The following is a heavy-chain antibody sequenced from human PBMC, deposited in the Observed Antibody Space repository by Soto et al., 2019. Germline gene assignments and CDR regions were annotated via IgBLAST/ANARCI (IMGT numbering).Heavy chain of an antibody. J-gene: IGHJ4*02. V-gene: IGHV4-59*01. Sequence: SETLSLTCTVSGGSISSYYWSWIRQPPGKGLEWIGYIYYSGSTNYNPSLKSRVTISVDTSKNQFSLKLSSVTAADTAVYYCARLEWLLYEYYFDYWGQGTLVTVSS. D-gene: IGHD3-3*01. CDR3: ARLEWLLYEYYFDY. CDR1: GGSISSYY. CDR2: IYYSGST.